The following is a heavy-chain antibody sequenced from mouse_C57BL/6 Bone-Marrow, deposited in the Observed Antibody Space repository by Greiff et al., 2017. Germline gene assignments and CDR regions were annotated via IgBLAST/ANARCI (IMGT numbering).Heavy chain of an antibody. J-gene: IGHJ2*01. CDR1: GYTFTGYW. V-gene: IGHV1-9*01. CDR3: AREEPITTVVAYPFDD. D-gene: IGHD1-1*01. CDR2: ILPGSGST. Sequence: VQLQQSGAELMKPGASVKLSCKATGYTFTGYWIEWVKQRPGHGLEWIGEILPGSGSTNYNEKFKGKATFTADTSSNTAYMQLSSLTTVDSAIYYCAREEPITTVVAYPFDDWGQGTTLTVSS.